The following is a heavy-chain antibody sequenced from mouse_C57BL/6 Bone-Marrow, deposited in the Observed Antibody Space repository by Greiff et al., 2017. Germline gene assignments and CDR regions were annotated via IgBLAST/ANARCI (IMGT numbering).Heavy chain of an antibody. Sequence: QVQLQQSGAELVRPGTSVKVSCKASGYAFTNYLIEWVKQRPGQGLEWIGVINPGSGGTNYNEKFKGKATLTADKSSSTAYMQLSSLTSEDSAVYFCARRRRDFDVRGTGTTVTVSS. CDR1: GYAFTNYL. D-gene: IGHD2-12*01. CDR3: ARRRRDFDV. V-gene: IGHV1-54*01. J-gene: IGHJ1*03. CDR2: INPGSGGT.